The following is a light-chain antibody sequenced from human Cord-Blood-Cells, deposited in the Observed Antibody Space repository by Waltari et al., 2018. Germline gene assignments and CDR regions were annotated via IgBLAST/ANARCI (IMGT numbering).Light chain of an antibody. Sequence: QSVLTQPPSVSGAPGQRVTISCTGSSSNIGAGYDVHWSQQLPGTAPKLLIYGNNKRPSGVPDRCSGSKSGTSASLAITGLQAEDEADYYCQSYDSSLSGSWVFGGGTKLTVL. J-gene: IGLJ3*02. V-gene: IGLV1-40*01. CDR2: GNN. CDR3: QSYDSSLSGSWV. CDR1: SSNIGAGYD.